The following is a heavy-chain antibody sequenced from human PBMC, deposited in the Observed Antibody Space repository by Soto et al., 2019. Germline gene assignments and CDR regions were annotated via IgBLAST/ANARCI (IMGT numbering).Heavy chain of an antibody. D-gene: IGHD6-19*01. Sequence: SVKVSCKASGGTFSSYAISWVRQAPGQGLEWMGGIIPIFGTANYAQKFQGRVTMTRNTSISTAYMELSSLRSEDTAVYYCARGLAVAGDDYYYYYGMDVWGQGTTVTVSS. CDR1: GGTFSSYA. CDR3: ARGLAVAGDDYYYYYGMDV. J-gene: IGHJ6*02. CDR2: IIPIFGTA. V-gene: IGHV1-69*05.